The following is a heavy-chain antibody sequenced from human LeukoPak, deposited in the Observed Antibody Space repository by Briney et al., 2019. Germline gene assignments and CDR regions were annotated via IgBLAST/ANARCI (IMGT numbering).Heavy chain of an antibody. CDR1: GYTFTNYG. J-gene: IGHJ4*02. V-gene: IGHV1-18*01. D-gene: IGHD3-22*01. CDR3: AISQGSYYDTSGYLGGNY. Sequence: ASVKVSCKASGYTFTNYGIFWVRQAPGQGLEWMGWISAYSGNTNYAQKLQGRVTMTTETSTSTAYMELESLRSDDTAVYYCAISQGSYYDTSGYLGGNYWGQGTLVTVSS. CDR2: ISAYSGNT.